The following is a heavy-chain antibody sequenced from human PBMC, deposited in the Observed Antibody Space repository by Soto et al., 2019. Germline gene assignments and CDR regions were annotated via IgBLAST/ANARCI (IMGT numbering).Heavy chain of an antibody. V-gene: IGHV3-23*01. J-gene: IGHJ4*02. CDR3: AKDYSRARNSGVDY. CDR1: GFTFSSYA. CDR2: ISGSGGST. D-gene: IGHD4-17*01. Sequence: EVQLLESGGGLVQPGGSLRLSCAASGFTFSSYAMSWVRQAPGKGLEWVSAISGSGGSTYYADSVKGRFTISRDNSKNTLYLQMNSLTAEDTAVYYCAKDYSRARNSGVDYWGQGTLVTVSS.